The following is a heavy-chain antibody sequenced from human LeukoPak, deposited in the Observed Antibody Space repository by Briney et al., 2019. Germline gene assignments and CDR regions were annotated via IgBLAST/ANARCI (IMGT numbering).Heavy chain of an antibody. J-gene: IGHJ4*02. CDR1: GGSISSGGYS. V-gene: IGHV4-30-2*01. Sequence: PSETLSLTCAVSGGSISSGGYSWSWIRQPPGKGLEWIGHIYHSGSTYYNPSLKSRVTISVGRSKNQFSLKLSSVTAADTAVYYCARGGGRFGEFTAFDYWGQGTPVTVSS. CDR3: ARGGGRFGEFTAFDY. D-gene: IGHD3-10*01. CDR2: IYHSGST.